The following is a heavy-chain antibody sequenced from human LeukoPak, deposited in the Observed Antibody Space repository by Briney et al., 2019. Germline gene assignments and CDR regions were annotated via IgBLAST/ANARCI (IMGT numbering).Heavy chain of an antibody. CDR3: AKDPARNWFDP. V-gene: IGHV3-23*01. D-gene: IGHD2-2*01. J-gene: IGHJ5*02. Sequence: PGGSLRLSCAASGFTFINYAMSWVRQAPGKGLEWVSAISGSGASTYYADSVKGRFTISRDNSKNTLYLQMNSLRPEDTAVYYCAKDPARNWFDPWGQGTLVTVSS. CDR1: GFTFINYA. CDR2: ISGSGAST.